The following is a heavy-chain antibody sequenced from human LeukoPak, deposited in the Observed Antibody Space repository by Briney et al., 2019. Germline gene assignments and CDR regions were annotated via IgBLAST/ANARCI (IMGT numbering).Heavy chain of an antibody. D-gene: IGHD6-19*01. CDR1: GGSISSSSYY. CDR2: IYYSGST. V-gene: IGHV4-39*07. Sequence: SETLSLTCTVSGGSISSSSYYWGWIRQPPGKGLEWIGSIYYSGSTYYNPSLKSRVTISVDTSKNQFSLKLSSVTAADTAVYYCARDSGSGCPTFDYWGQGTLVTVSS. CDR3: ARDSGSGCPTFDY. J-gene: IGHJ4*02.